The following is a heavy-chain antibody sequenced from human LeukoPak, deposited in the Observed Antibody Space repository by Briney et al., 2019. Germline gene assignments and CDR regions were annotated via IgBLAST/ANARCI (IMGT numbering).Heavy chain of an antibody. J-gene: IGHJ4*02. CDR2: IIPILGIA. D-gene: IGHD2-2*01. V-gene: IGHV1-69*04. Sequence: PRASVKVSCKASGGTFSSYAISWVRQAPGQGLEWMGRIIPILGIANYAQKLQGRVTMTTDTSTSTAYMELRSLRSDDTAVYYCARDQIATMPDGEWGQGTLVTVSS. CDR1: GGTFSSYA. CDR3: ARDQIATMPDGE.